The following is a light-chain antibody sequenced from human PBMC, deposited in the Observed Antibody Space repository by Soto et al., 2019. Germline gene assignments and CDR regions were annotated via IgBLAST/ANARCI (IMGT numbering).Light chain of an antibody. Sequence: EIVLTQSPGTLSLSPGERATLSCRASQSVSSSYLAWYQQKPGQAPRLLVNGVFSRATGIPDRFSGSGSGTVFTLPITRFLLEVFAVYSSQIYVSFLWTFAQGTKVDIK. CDR1: QSVSSSY. CDR2: GVF. J-gene: IGKJ1*01. CDR3: QIYVSFLWT. V-gene: IGKV3-20*01.